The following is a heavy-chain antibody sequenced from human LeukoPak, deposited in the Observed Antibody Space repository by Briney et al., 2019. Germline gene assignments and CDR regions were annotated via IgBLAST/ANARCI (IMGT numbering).Heavy chain of an antibody. V-gene: IGHV4-59*08. J-gene: IGHJ4*02. CDR3: ARQGELAIDY. CDR1: GGSITNYY. D-gene: IGHD1-26*01. CDR2: IYNTGRT. Sequence: SETLSLTCNVSGGSITNYYWSWIRQSPGKGLEWIGFIYNTGRTNYNPSLQSRVTMSIDTSENQFSLKLSSVTAADTAVYYCARQGELAIDYWGQGTLVTVSS.